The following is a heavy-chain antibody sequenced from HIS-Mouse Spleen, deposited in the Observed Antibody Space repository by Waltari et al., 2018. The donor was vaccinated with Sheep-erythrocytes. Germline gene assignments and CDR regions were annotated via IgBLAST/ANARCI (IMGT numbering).Heavy chain of an antibody. CDR3: AKDVITIFGVVIMDYYYYGIDV. Sequence: EVQLLESGGGLVQPGGSLRLSCAASGFNFSSYAMSWVRQAPGKGLEWVSAISGSGGSTYYADSVKGRFTISRDNSKNTMYLQMNSLRSEDTAVYYCAKDVITIFGVVIMDYYYYGIDVWGQGTTLTVSS. J-gene: IGHJ6*02. V-gene: IGHV3-23*01. D-gene: IGHD3-3*01. CDR1: GFNFSSYA. CDR2: ISGSGGST.